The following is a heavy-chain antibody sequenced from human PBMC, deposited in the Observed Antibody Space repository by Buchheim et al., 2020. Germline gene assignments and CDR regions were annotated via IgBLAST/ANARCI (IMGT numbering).Heavy chain of an antibody. Sequence: QVQLVESGRGVVQPGGSLRLSCAASGFNFKAHPMHWVRQTPGKGLEWVALVAYDGVRTEYADCEQGRFTISRDNLKNTVDLKMYSLRVEDTAVYYCARDINTNRRYYYYGMDVWGQG. CDR1: GFNFKAHP. J-gene: IGHJ6*02. V-gene: IGHV3-30-3*01. CDR3: ARDINTNRRYYYYGMDV. D-gene: IGHD3-9*01. CDR2: VAYDGVRT.